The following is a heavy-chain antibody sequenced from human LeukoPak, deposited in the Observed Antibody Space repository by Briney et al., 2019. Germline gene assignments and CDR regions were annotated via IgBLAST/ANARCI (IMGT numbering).Heavy chain of an antibody. CDR3: AGSYDSSGSYYFHY. D-gene: IGHD3-22*01. Sequence: PSETLSLTCTVSGGSISSYYWSWIRQPPGKGLEWIGYIYYSGSTSYNPSLKSRVTISVDTSKNQFSLKLSSVTAADTAVYYCAGSYDSSGSYYFHYWGQGTLVTVSS. CDR1: GGSISSYY. CDR2: IYYSGST. J-gene: IGHJ4*02. V-gene: IGHV4-59*01.